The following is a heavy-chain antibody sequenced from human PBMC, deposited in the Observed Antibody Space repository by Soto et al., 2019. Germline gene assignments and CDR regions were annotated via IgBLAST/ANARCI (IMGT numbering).Heavy chain of an antibody. Sequence: PSETLSLTXAVSGASISSDAYYWSWIRQHPGKGLEWIGYISYSGSTYYNPSLKSRVTISVDTSKNQFSLKLTSVTAADTAVYYCARYRFSDTWSKFDYWGQGTLVTVSS. CDR1: GASISSDAYY. D-gene: IGHD3-16*02. V-gene: IGHV4-31*11. CDR2: ISYSGST. J-gene: IGHJ4*02. CDR3: ARYRFSDTWSKFDY.